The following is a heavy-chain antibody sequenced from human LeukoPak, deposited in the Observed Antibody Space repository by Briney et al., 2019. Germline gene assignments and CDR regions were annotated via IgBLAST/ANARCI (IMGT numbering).Heavy chain of an antibody. Sequence: VGSLRLSCAASGFTFSIYAMTWVRQAPGKGLEWVSVISGGGGTTYYGDSVKGRFTISRDNSKNTLYLQMNSLRAEDTAVYYCAKDSRSVVVTVDLYYFDYWGQGTLVTVSS. V-gene: IGHV3-23*01. CDR2: ISGGGGTT. J-gene: IGHJ4*02. CDR3: AKDSRSVVVTVDLYYFDY. D-gene: IGHD2-21*02. CDR1: GFTFSIYA.